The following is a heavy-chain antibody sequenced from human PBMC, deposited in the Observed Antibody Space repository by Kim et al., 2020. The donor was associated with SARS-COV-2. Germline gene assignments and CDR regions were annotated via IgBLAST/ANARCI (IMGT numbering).Heavy chain of an antibody. J-gene: IGHJ2*01. Sequence: GGSLRLSCAASGFTFSSYGMHWVRQAPGKGLEWVAVISYDGTNKFYADSVKGRFTVSRDNSKNTLYVEINGLRDEDTAMYYCAKEDRPMDRDLYWHFDLWGRGTLVVVSS. CDR3: AKEDRPMDRDLYWHFDL. CDR1: GFTFSSYG. V-gene: IGHV3-30*18. D-gene: IGHD5-18*01. CDR2: ISYDGTNK.